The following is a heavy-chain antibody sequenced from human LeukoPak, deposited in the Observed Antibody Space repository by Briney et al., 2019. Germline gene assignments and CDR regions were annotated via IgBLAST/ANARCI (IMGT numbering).Heavy chain of an antibody. CDR1: GYTFTSYD. Sequence: ASVKVSCKASGYTFTSYDINWVRQATGQGLEWMGWMNPNSGNTGYAQKFQGRVTMTRNTSISTAYMELSSLRSEDTAVYYCARVPYNWDEVGDAFDIWGQGTMVTVPS. J-gene: IGHJ3*02. V-gene: IGHV1-8*02. CDR2: MNPNSGNT. D-gene: IGHD1-1*01. CDR3: ARVPYNWDEVGDAFDI.